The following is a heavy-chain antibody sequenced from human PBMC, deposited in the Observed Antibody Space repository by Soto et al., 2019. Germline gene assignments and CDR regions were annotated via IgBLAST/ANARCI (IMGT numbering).Heavy chain of an antibody. CDR2: INAGSGNT. J-gene: IGHJ3*02. CDR3: ARDTETLGPRANDALDI. V-gene: IGHV1-3*01. Sequence: ASVKVSCKATGYTFSAYTMNWVRQAPGQSLEWMGWINAGSGNTKYSQNFQGRVSITRDTSASTVYMELTGLTSEDTAVYYCARDTETLGPRANDALDIWGQGTMVT. CDR1: GYTFSAYT. D-gene: IGHD3-3*02.